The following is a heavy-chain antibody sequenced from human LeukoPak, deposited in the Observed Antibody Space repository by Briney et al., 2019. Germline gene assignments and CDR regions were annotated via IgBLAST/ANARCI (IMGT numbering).Heavy chain of an antibody. Sequence: GGSLRLSCAASGFTFSSYEMKWVRQAPGKGLEWVSYISSSGSTIYYADSVKGRFTISRDNAKNSLYLQMNSLRAEDTAVYYCARDFGYCSGGSCYLPFDYWGQGTLVTVSS. CDR3: ARDFGYCSGGSCYLPFDY. CDR2: ISSSGSTI. CDR1: GFTFSSYE. V-gene: IGHV3-48*03. J-gene: IGHJ4*02. D-gene: IGHD2-15*01.